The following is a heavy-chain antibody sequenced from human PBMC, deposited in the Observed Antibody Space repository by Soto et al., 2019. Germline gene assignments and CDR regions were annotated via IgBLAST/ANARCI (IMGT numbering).Heavy chain of an antibody. J-gene: IGHJ4*01. Sequence: EVQLLESGGGLVQPGGSLRLSCAASGFTFSTHAISWVRQAPGKGLEWVSVVSGSGSDTYYADSVKGRFTISRVNSNNSRFLQVNSLRTEDAAVYYFAKGPYYHDSSGRPNGYFVHWCQGALVTVSS. CDR1: GFTFSTHA. CDR2: VSGSGSDT. D-gene: IGHD3-22*01. V-gene: IGHV3-23*01. CDR3: AKGPYYHDSSGRPNGYFVH.